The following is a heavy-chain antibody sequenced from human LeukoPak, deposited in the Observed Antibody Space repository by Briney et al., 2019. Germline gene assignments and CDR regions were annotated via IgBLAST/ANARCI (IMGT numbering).Heavy chain of an antibody. V-gene: IGHV4-61*02. CDR2: IYTSGST. D-gene: IGHD5-18*01. J-gene: IGHJ4*02. CDR3: ARGYSYGPYYFDY. CDR1: GGSISSGSYY. Sequence: PSETLSLTCTVSGGSISSGSYYWSWIRQPAGKGLEWIGRIYTSGSTNYNPSLKSRVTISVDTSKNQFSLKLSSVTAADTAVYYCARGYSYGPYYFDYWGQGTLVTVSS.